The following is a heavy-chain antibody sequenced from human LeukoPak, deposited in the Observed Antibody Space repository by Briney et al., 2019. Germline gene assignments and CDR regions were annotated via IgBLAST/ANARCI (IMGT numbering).Heavy chain of an antibody. V-gene: IGHV4-34*01. Sequence: SETLSLTCAVYGGSFSGYYWSWIRQPPGKGLEWIGEINHSGSTNYNPSLKSRVTISVDTSKNQFSLKLSSVTAADTAVYYCARGHPIATPRGMAVAGTHPDSWFDPWGQGTLVTVSS. D-gene: IGHD6-19*01. J-gene: IGHJ5*02. CDR3: ARGHPIATPRGMAVAGTHPDSWFDP. CDR2: INHSGST. CDR1: GGSFSGYY.